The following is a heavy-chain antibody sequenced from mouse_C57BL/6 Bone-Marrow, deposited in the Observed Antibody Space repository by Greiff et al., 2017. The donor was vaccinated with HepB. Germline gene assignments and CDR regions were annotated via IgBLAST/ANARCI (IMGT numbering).Heavy chain of an antibody. V-gene: IGHV3-5*01. D-gene: IGHD1-1*01. CDR2: IYYSGTI. J-gene: IGHJ1*03. Sequence: VQLQQSGPGLVKPSQTVFLTCTVTGISITTGNYRWSWIRQFPGNKLEWIGYIYYSGTITSNPALTSRTTITRDTPKNQFFLEMNSLTAEDTATYYCARERITTVVPDWYFDVWGTGTTGTVSS. CDR1: GISITTGNYR. CDR3: ARERITTVVPDWYFDV.